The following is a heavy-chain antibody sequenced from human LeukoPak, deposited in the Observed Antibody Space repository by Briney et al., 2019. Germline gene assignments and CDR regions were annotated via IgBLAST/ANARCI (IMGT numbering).Heavy chain of an antibody. Sequence: GGSRRLSGAAPGSTFSTYGMHWVRKAPGKGLEWVAFIRFDVINKYYADSVKGGFTISRDNSKNTLYLQMNSLRAEEPAGNYFAKMGKTQNHYGSGRFSYYYYMDVWGKGPTVTISS. CDR1: GSTFSTYG. CDR2: IRFDVINK. CDR3: AKMGKTQNHYGSGRFSYYYYMDV. J-gene: IGHJ6*03. D-gene: IGHD3-10*01. V-gene: IGHV3-30*02.